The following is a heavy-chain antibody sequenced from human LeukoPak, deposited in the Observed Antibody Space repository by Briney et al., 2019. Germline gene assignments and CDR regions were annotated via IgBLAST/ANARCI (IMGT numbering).Heavy chain of an antibody. D-gene: IGHD4/OR15-4a*01. V-gene: IGHV3-21*01. J-gene: IGHJ4*02. CDR2: ISSSSSYI. CDR3: ARAVLARLVDH. CDR1: GFTFSSYS. Sequence: GGSLRLSCAASGFTFSSYSMNWVRQAPGKGLEWVSSISSSSSYIYYADSVKGRFTISRDNAKNSLYLQMNSLRAEDTAVYYCARAVLARLVDHWGQGTLVTVSS.